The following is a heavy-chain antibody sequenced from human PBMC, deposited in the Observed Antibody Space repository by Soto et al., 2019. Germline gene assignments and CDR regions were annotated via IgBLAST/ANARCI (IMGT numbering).Heavy chain of an antibody. CDR3: ARRSVSHSNAFDF. V-gene: IGHV1-69*01. CDR2: FIPIIGGG. Sequence: QVPLVPSGAEVKKPGSSVKVSCKASGGTFRNLAINWVRQAPGQGLEWMGGFIPIIGGGINAQKFQGRVTITSDESTSTAYMELSSLKSEDTAMYFCARRSVSHSNAFDFWGQGTMVTVSS. J-gene: IGHJ3*01. CDR1: GGTFRNLA. D-gene: IGHD2-15*01.